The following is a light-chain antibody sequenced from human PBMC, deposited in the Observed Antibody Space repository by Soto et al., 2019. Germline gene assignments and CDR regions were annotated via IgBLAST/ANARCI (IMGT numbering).Light chain of an antibody. CDR1: QSVSSY. V-gene: IGKV3-11*01. CDR3: KKSGSSGT. J-gene: IGKJ1*01. Sequence: EIVLTQSPATLSLSPGERATLSCRASQSVSSYLAWYQQNPGQAPRLLIYDASNRATGIPARFSGSGSGTDFTLTISRLVSEDVAVYYCKKSGSSGTVGQGTKV. CDR2: DAS.